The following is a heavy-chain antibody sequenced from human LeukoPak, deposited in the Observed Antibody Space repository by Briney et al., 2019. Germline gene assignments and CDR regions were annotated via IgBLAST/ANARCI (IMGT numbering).Heavy chain of an antibody. J-gene: IGHJ4*02. D-gene: IGHD4-17*01. Sequence: GGSLRLSCAASGFTFSDYYMSWIRQAPGKGLEWVSYISSSGSTTYYADSVKGRFTISRDNSKNTLYLQMNSLRAEDTALYYCAKDPRSGDYGIDYWGQGTLVTVSS. CDR3: AKDPRSGDYGIDY. CDR2: ISSSGSTT. CDR1: GFTFSDYY. V-gene: IGHV3-11*01.